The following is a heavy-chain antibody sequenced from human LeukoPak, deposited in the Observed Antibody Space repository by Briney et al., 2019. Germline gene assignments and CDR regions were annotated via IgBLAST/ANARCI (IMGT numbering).Heavy chain of an antibody. CDR3: AREYFRYSDP. V-gene: IGHV4-61*02. D-gene: IGHD3-9*01. CDR2: IYTSGST. CDR1: GGSISSGSYY. Sequence: PSETLSLTCTVSGGSISSGSYYWSWIRQPAGKGLEWIGRIYTSGSTNYNPSLKSRVTISVDTSKNQFSPKLSSVTAADTAVYYCAREYFRYSDPWGQGTLVTVSS. J-gene: IGHJ5*02.